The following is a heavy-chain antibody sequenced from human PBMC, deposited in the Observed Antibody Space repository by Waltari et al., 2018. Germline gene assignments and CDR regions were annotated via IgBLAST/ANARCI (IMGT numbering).Heavy chain of an antibody. D-gene: IGHD2-21*01. J-gene: IGHJ4*02. CDR3: ARDGDRGLYLDS. Sequence: WCSWVRQPPGKGLEWLVQVYGSGKTNYNPSFGSRVTISLDTSTKECSMKGTCAAAADTGVYYCARDGDRGLYLDSWGQGVLVIVSP. V-gene: IGHV4-4*02. CDR2: VYGSGKT. CDR1: W.